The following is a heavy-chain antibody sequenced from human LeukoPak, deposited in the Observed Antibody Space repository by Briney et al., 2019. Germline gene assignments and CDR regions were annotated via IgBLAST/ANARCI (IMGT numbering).Heavy chain of an antibody. V-gene: IGHV1-3*01. D-gene: IGHD2-21*02. CDR2: INAGNGNT. Sequence: ASVKVSCKASGYTFTSYAMHWVRQAPGQRLEWMGWINAGNGNTKYSQKFQGRVTMTTDTSTSTAYMELRSLRSDDTAVYYCARDRDSDRFDPWGQGTLVTVSS. CDR3: ARDRDSDRFDP. J-gene: IGHJ5*02. CDR1: GYTFTSYA.